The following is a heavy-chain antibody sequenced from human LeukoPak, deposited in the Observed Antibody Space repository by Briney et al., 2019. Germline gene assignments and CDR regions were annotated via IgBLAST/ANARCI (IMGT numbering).Heavy chain of an antibody. Sequence: GGSLRLSCAASGVTFSDSCMSWIRQAPGKGLEWVSYISSSSSDTNYADSVKGRFTISRDNAKNSLYLQMNSLRAEDTAVYYCARGSRTIELGDDYWGQGTLVTVSS. D-gene: IGHD5-24*01. CDR2: ISSSSSDT. J-gene: IGHJ4*02. V-gene: IGHV3-11*06. CDR1: GVTFSDSC. CDR3: ARGSRTIELGDDY.